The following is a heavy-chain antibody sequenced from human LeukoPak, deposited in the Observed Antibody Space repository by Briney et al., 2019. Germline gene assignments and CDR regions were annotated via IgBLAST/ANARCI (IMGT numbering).Heavy chain of an antibody. V-gene: IGHV3-66*01. J-gene: IGHJ4*02. D-gene: IGHD4-17*01. CDR3: ARDNDYGDPGRDY. Sequence: SGGSLRLSCAASGFTVSSNYMSWVRQAPGKGLEWVSVIYSGGSTYYADSVKGRFTISRDNSKNTLYLQMNSLRAEDTAVYYCARDNDYGDPGRDYWGQGTLVTVSS. CDR1: GFTVSSNY. CDR2: IYSGGST.